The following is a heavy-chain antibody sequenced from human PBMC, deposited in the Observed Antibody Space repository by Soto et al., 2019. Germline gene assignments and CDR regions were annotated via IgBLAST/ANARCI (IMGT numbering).Heavy chain of an antibody. Sequence: ASVKVSCKASGYTFTSYGISWVRQAPGQGLEWMGWISAYNGNTNYAQKLQGRVTMTTDTSTGTAYMELRSLRSDDTAVYYCARDVGQWLVFYYGMDVWGQGTTVTVSS. D-gene: IGHD6-19*01. CDR2: ISAYNGNT. J-gene: IGHJ6*02. V-gene: IGHV1-18*01. CDR1: GYTFTSYG. CDR3: ARDVGQWLVFYYGMDV.